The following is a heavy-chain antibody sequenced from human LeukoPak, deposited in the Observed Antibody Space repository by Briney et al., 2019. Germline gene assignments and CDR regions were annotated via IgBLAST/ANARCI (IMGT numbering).Heavy chain of an antibody. CDR3: AREAYYDCSGSLDY. D-gene: IGHD3-22*01. Sequence: GGSLRLSCAASGFTFSSYEMNWVRQAPGKGLEWVSYISSSGSTIYYADSVKGRFTISRDNSKNTLYLQMSSLRADDTAIYYCAREAYYDCSGSLDYWGQGTLVTVSS. CDR1: GFTFSSYE. CDR2: ISSSGSTI. J-gene: IGHJ4*02. V-gene: IGHV3-48*03.